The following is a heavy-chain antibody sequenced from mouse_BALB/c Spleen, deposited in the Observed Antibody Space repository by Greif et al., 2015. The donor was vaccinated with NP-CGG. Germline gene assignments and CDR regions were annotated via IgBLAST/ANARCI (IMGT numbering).Heavy chain of an antibody. V-gene: IGHV5-4*02. Sequence: EVKLVESGGGLVKPGGSLKLSCAASGFTFSDYYMYWVRQTPEKRLEWVATISDGGSYTYYPDSVKGRFTISRDNAKNNLYLQMSSLKSEDTAMYYCARGGDPTWFAYWGQGTLVTVSA. CDR2: ISDGGSYT. CDR3: ARGGDPTWFAY. CDR1: GFTFSDYY. J-gene: IGHJ3*01.